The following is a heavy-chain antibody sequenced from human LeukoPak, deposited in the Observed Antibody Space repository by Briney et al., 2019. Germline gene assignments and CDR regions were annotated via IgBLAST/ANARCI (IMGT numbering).Heavy chain of an antibody. V-gene: IGHV4-34*01. CDR2: INHSGST. D-gene: IGHD2-2*01. J-gene: IGHJ6*03. Sequence: PSETLSLNCAVYDGSFSGYYWSWIRQPPGKGLEWIGEINHSGSTNYNPSLKSRVTISVDTSKNQLSLKLTSVTAADTAVYYCARALYCSSTSCYRTRYYYYYYMDVWGKGTTVTISS. CDR3: ARALYCSSTSCYRTRYYYYYYMDV. CDR1: DGSFSGYY.